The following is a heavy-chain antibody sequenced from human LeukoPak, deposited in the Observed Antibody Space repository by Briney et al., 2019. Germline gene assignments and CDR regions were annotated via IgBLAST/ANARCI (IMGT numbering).Heavy chain of an antibody. CDR2: ISANTGKT. CDR1: GYTFATYG. V-gene: IGHV1-18*01. J-gene: IGHJ4*02. CDR3: AKVAGDRMDY. Sequence: GASVKVSCKASGYTFATYGFCWVRQAPGHGLAWMGWISANTGKTDYAQKFQGRVTMTTDTSTSTAYMELRSLRPDDTAVYYCAKVAGDRMDYWGQGTLLTVSS. D-gene: IGHD6-13*01.